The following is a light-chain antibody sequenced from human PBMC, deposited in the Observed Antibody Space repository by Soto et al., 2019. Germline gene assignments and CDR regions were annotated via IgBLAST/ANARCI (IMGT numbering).Light chain of an antibody. CDR2: GAS. J-gene: IGKJ4*01. V-gene: IGKV3-20*01. Sequence: EIVLTQSPGVPSLTPGERATLSCRASQSVSSSYLAWYQQKPGQAPRLLIYGASSRATGIPDRFSGSGSGTDFTLTISRLEPEDFAVYYCQQYGSSPLTFGGGTKVDIK. CDR3: QQYGSSPLT. CDR1: QSVSSSY.